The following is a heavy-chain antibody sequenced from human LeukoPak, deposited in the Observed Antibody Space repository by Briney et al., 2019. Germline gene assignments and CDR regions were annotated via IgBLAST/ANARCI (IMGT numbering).Heavy chain of an antibody. CDR3: AKASSSYGMYG. CDR1: GFTISSCG. J-gene: IGHJ6*02. D-gene: IGHD6-6*01. V-gene: IGHV3-30*18. Sequence: GRSLRLSCAASGFTISSCGMHWVRQAPGKGLEWVAVISYDGSNKYYADSVKGRFTISRDNSKNTLYLQMNSLRAEDTAVYYCAKASSSYGMYGWGHEGTVTVSS. CDR2: ISYDGSNK.